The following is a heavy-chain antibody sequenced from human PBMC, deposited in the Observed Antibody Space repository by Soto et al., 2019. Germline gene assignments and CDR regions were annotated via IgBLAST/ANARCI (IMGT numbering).Heavy chain of an antibody. CDR2: IYYSGST. CDR1: GGSISSGDYY. CDR3: ARGIALSYAFDI. V-gene: IGHV4-30-4*01. Sequence: SETLSLTCTVSGGSISSGDYYWSWIRQPPGKGLEWIGYIYYSGSTYYNPSLKSRVTISVDTSKNQFPLKLSSVTAADTAVYYCARGIALSYAFDIWGQGTMVTVSS. J-gene: IGHJ3*02.